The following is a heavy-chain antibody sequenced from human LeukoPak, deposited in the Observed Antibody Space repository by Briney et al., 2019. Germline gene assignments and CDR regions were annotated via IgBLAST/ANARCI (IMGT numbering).Heavy chain of an antibody. V-gene: IGHV4-39*01. D-gene: IGHD5-18*01. CDR1: GGSISSSSYY. J-gene: IGHJ5*02. CDR3: ARRPAVPAMVTS. CDR2: IYYSGST. Sequence: SETLSLTCTVSGGSISSSSYYWGWIRQPPGKGLEWIGSIYYSGSTYYNPSLKSRVTISVDTSKNQFSLKLSSVTAADTAVYYCARRPAVPAMVTSWGQGTLVTVSS.